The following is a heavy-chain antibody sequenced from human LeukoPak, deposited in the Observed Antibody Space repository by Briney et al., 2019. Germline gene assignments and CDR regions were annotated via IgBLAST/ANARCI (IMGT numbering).Heavy chain of an antibody. D-gene: IGHD3-10*02. CDR2: INHSGST. Sequence: KTSETLSLTCAVYGGSFSGYYWSWIRQPPGKGLEWIGEINHSGSTNYNPSLKSRVTISVDTSKNQFSLKLSSVTAADTAVYYCARGRYYVYWGQGTLVTVSS. J-gene: IGHJ4*02. V-gene: IGHV4-34*01. CDR1: GGSFSGYY. CDR3: ARGRYYVY.